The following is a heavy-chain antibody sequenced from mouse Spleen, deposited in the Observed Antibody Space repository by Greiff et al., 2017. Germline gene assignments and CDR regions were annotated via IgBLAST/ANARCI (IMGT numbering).Heavy chain of an antibody. CDR1: GFTFSSYA. Sequence: DVLLVESGGGLVKPGGSLKLSCAASGFTFSSYAMSWVRQTPEKRLEWVATISSGGGNTYYPDSVKGRSTLSRDHAKNTLYLQMGSLKSEDTAMYYCARHDGYYFDYWGQGTTLTVSS. CDR3: ARHDGYYFDY. D-gene: IGHD2-3*01. CDR2: ISSGGGNT. J-gene: IGHJ2*01. V-gene: IGHV5-9-3*01.